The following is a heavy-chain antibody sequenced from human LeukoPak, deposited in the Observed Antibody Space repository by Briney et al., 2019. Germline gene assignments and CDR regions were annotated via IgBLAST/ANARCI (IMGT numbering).Heavy chain of an antibody. D-gene: IGHD3-22*01. CDR3: ARDRLGPIYYYDSSTKEDAFDI. J-gene: IGHJ3*02. CDR2: ISAYNGNT. Sequence: ASVKVSCKASGYTFTSYGISWVRQAPGQGLEWMGWISAYNGNTNYAQKLQGRVTMTTDTSTSTAYMELRSLRSDDTAVYYCARDRLGPIYYYDSSTKEDAFDIWGQGTMVTVSS. V-gene: IGHV1-18*01. CDR1: GYTFTSYG.